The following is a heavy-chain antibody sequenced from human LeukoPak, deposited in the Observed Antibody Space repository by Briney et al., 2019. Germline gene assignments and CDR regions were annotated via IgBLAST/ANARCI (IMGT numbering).Heavy chain of an antibody. V-gene: IGHV3-23*01. CDR3: AKDFRIGYSAHFDY. D-gene: IGHD2-21*01. CDR2: ISGSGGST. CDR1: GFTFSSYA. Sequence: GGSLRLSCAASGFTFSSYAMSWVRQAPGKGLEWVSAISGSGGSTYYADSVKGRFSISRDNSKNTLYLQMDSLRGEDAAVYYCAKDFRIGYSAHFDYWGQGALVTVSS. J-gene: IGHJ4*02.